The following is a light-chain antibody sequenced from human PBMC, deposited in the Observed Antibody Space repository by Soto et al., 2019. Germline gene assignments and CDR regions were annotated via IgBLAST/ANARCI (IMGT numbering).Light chain of an antibody. CDR1: SSDVGGYDH. J-gene: IGLJ3*02. Sequence: QSVLTQPASVSGSPGQSITISCTGTSSDVGGYDHVSWYRQHPGKAPKLIIYDVTVRPSGISRRFSGSKSDNTASLAVSGLQPEDEADYYCSSYTNKDTLLFGGGTKVTVL. CDR2: DVT. CDR3: SSYTNKDTLL. V-gene: IGLV2-14*03.